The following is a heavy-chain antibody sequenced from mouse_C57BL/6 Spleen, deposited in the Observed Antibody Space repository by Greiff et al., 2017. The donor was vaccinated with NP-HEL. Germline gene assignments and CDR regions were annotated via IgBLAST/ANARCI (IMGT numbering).Heavy chain of an antibody. Sequence: DVHLVESGPGMVKPSQSLSLTCTVTGYSITSGYDWHWIRHFPGNKLEWMGYISYSGSTNYNPSLKSRISITHDTSKNHFFLKLNSVTTEDTATYYCARGDYDVWYFDVWGTGTTVTVS. V-gene: IGHV3-1*01. CDR2: ISYSGST. D-gene: IGHD2-4*01. CDR3: ARGDYDVWYFDV. CDR1: GYSITSGYD. J-gene: IGHJ1*03.